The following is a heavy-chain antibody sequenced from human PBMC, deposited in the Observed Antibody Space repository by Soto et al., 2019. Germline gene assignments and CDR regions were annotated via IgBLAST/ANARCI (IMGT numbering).Heavy chain of an antibody. CDR3: ANRDTSMVTRYYYGMDV. V-gene: IGHV3-23*01. CDR2: ISGSGSGT. J-gene: IGHJ6*02. CDR1: GFAFRNYD. D-gene: IGHD5-18*01. Sequence: GGSLRLSCVASGFAFRNYDMSWVRQAPGKGLEWVSAISGSGSGTYYADSVKGRFTISRDNPKNTLYLQMNSLRAEDTAVYYCANRDTSMVTRYYYGMDVWGQGTTVTVSS.